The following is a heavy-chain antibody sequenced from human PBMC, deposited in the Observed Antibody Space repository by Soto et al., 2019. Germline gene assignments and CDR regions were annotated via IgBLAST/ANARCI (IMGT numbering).Heavy chain of an antibody. CDR2: ISGSGGST. CDR1: GFTFSSYA. V-gene: IGHV3-23*01. Sequence: PGGSLRLSCAASGFTFSSYAMGWVRQAPGKGLEWVSAISGSGGSTYYADSVKGRFTISRDNSKNTLYLQMNSLRAEDTAVYYCASSRAVAKFSMDVWGQGTTVTVSS. D-gene: IGHD6-19*01. CDR3: ASSRAVAKFSMDV. J-gene: IGHJ6*02.